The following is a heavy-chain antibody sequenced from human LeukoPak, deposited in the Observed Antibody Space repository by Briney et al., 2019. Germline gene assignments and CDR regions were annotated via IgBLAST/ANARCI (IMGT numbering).Heavy chain of an antibody. CDR2: IYYSGST. D-gene: IGHD1-7*01. Sequence: PSETLSLTCIVSGGSISSYYWSWIRQPPGKGLEWIGYIYYSGSTYYNPSLKSRVTISVDTSKNQFSLKLSSVTAADTAVYYCARSPNWNYNAFDIWGQGTMVTVSS. CDR3: ARSPNWNYNAFDI. J-gene: IGHJ3*02. CDR1: GGSISSYY. V-gene: IGHV4-59*12.